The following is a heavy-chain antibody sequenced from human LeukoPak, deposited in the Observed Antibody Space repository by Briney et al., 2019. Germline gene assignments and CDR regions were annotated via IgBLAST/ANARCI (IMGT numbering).Heavy chain of an antibody. Sequence: PGGSLRLSCAASGFTLSNYDMNWVRQAPGKGLEWVSSISTVRGRFTISRDDAKNSLYLEMNSLRAEDTAVYYCARADCSSSTCYLRRSWFDPWGQGTPVTVSS. CDR2: IS. V-gene: IGHV3-69-1*01. D-gene: IGHD2-2*01. J-gene: IGHJ5*02. CDR3: ARADCSSSTCYLRRSWFDP. CDR1: GFTLSNYD.